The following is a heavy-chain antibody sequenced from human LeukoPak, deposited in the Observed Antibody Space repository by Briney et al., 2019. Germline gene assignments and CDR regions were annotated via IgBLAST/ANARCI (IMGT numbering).Heavy chain of an antibody. Sequence: GGSLRLSCSASGFTFSSYVMSWDRQAPGKGLEWVSAISGSGGSTYYADSVKGRFTISRDNSKNRLYLQMNRLRAEDAVEYCGGNDGKRSYGDYRGRFDYWGQGTLVTVSS. D-gene: IGHD4-17*01. J-gene: IGHJ4*02. V-gene: IGHV3-23*01. CDR2: ISGSGGST. CDR1: GFTFSSYV. CDR3: GNDGKRSYGDYRGRFDY.